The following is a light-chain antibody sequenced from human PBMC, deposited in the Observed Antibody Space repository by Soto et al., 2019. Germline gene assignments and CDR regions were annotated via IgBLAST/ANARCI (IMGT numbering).Light chain of an antibody. CDR3: QQYYSTPPT. J-gene: IGKJ1*01. Sequence: DIVMTQSPDSLAVSLGERATINCKSSQSVLYSSNNKNYLAWYQQKPGQPPNLLLYWASTREAGVPDRFSGGGSGTDFTLTISSLKAEDVAVYYCQQYYSTPPTFGQGTKVEIK. CDR2: WAS. V-gene: IGKV4-1*01. CDR1: QSVLYSSNNKNY.